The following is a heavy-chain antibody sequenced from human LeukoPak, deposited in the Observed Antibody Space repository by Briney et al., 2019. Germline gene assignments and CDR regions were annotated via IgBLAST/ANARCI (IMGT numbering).Heavy chain of an antibody. CDR2: IFPSGGEI. V-gene: IGHV3-23*01. D-gene: IGHD6-13*01. Sequence: GGSLRLSCEASGFTFSTFAMIWVRQPPGKGLERVSSIFPSGGEIHYADSVRGRFTISRDNSKSTLSLQMNSLRAEDTAVYYCARPRGRGSSWYVDAFDIWGQGTMVTVSS. CDR1: GFTFSTFA. CDR3: ARPRGRGSSWYVDAFDI. J-gene: IGHJ3*02.